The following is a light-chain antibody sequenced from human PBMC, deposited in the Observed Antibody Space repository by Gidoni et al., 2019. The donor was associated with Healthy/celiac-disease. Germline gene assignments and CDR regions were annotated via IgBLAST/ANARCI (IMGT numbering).Light chain of an antibody. CDR1: PSLLHSNGYNY. J-gene: IGKJ4*01. Sequence: DIVMTQSPLSLPVTPGEPASISCRSSPSLLHSNGYNYLDWYQQKPGQSPQLLNYLGSNRAAGVPDRCSGSGAGTDVTLKISRVEAEDVGVYYCMQALQTLLLTFGGGTKVEIK. CDR3: MQALQTLLLT. V-gene: IGKV2-28*01. CDR2: LGS.